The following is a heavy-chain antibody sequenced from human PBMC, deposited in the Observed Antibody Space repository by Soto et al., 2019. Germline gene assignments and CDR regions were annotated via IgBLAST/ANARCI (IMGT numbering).Heavy chain of an antibody. CDR3: ARCSPSGYLSY. Sequence: PGMPLKLDRATSSFDIVHYYLEWACQAPGKGLEWVGRSRNKASGYTTEYAASVKVRFTISRDDSGNSLYLQMNSLKTEVTVVYFCARCSPSGYLSYWGQGT. V-gene: IGHV3-72*01. J-gene: IGHJ4*02. D-gene: IGHD6-6*01. CDR1: SFDIVHYY. CDR2: SRNKASGYTT.